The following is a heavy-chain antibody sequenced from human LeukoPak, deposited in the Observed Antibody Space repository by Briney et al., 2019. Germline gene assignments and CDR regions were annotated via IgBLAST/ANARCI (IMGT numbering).Heavy chain of an antibody. CDR2: INHSGST. CDR1: GGSFSGYY. D-gene: IGHD3-22*01. J-gene: IGHJ3*02. Sequence: PSETLSLTCAVYGGSFSGYYWSWIRQPPGKGLERIGEINHSGSTNYNPSLKSRVTISVDTSKNQFSLKLSSVTAADTAVYYCARLGGYPLSAFDIWGQGTVITVSS. V-gene: IGHV4-34*01. CDR3: ARLGGYPLSAFDI.